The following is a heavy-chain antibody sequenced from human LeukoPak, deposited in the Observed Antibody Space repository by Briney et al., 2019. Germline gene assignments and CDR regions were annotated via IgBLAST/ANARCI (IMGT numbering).Heavy chain of an antibody. CDR2: IKQDGSEK. D-gene: IGHD6-13*01. CDR3: AREQQLVRYYYYYYGMDA. V-gene: IGHV3-7*01. J-gene: IGHJ6*02. Sequence: PGGSLRLSCAASGFTFSSYWMSWVRQAPGKGLEWVANIKQDGSEKYYVDSVKGRFTISRDNAKNSLYLQMNSLRAEDTAVYYCAREQQLVRYYYYYYGMDAWGQGTTVTVSS. CDR1: GFTFSSYW.